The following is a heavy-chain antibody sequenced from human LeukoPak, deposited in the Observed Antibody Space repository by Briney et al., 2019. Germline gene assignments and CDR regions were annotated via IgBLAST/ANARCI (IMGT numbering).Heavy chain of an antibody. Sequence: SETLSLTCTVSGVSISSSSYYWGWIRQPPGKGLEWIGSIYYSGSTYYNPSLKSRVTISVDTSKNQFSLKLSSVTAADTAVYYCARLDIVATNNPWGQGTLVTVSS. V-gene: IGHV4-39*01. CDR2: IYYSGST. CDR3: ARLDIVATNNP. J-gene: IGHJ5*02. CDR1: GVSISSSSYY. D-gene: IGHD5-12*01.